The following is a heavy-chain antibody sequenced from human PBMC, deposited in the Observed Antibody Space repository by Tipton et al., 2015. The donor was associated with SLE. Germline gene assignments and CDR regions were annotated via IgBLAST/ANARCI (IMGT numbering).Heavy chain of an antibody. Sequence: TLSLTCTVSGDSISSSSYYWGWIRQPPGKGLELIGTIYQSGSTYYSPSFKSRVTISVDTSKNQFSLQLTSVTAADTALYYCTSGSGGYQRTDYWGQGTLVTVSS. J-gene: IGHJ4*02. CDR1: GDSISSSSYY. V-gene: IGHV4-39*01. CDR3: TSGSGGYQRTDY. CDR2: IYQSGST. D-gene: IGHD5-12*01.